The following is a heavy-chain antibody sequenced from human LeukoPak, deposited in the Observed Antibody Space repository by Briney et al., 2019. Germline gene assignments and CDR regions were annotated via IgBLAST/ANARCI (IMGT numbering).Heavy chain of an antibody. CDR1: GFTFSSYA. CDR2: ISGSGGST. J-gene: IGHJ3*02. Sequence: GGSLRLSCAASGFTFSSYAMSWVRQAPGTGLEWVSAISGSGGSTYYADSVKGRFTISRDNSKNTLYLQMNSLRAEDTAVYFCSRAHSGYSRAWDDAFDIWGQGTMVTVSS. D-gene: IGHD6-19*01. CDR3: SRAHSGYSRAWDDAFDI. V-gene: IGHV3-23*01.